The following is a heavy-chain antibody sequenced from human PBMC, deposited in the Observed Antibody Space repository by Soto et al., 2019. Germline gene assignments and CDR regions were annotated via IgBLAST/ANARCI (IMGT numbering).Heavy chain of an antibody. CDR2: ISGSGGST. CDR3: AKDKWIQLYPFDY. D-gene: IGHD5-18*01. Sequence: GGSLRLSCAASGFTFISYAMSWVLQAPGKGLEWVSAISGSGGSTYYADSVKGRFTISRDNSKNTLYLQMNSLRAEDTAVYYCAKDKWIQLYPFDYWGQGTLVTVSS. CDR1: GFTFISYA. J-gene: IGHJ4*02. V-gene: IGHV3-23*01.